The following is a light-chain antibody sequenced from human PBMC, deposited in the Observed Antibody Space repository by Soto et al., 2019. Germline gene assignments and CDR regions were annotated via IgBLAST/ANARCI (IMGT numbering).Light chain of an antibody. CDR2: GDT. CDR1: SSNIGAGYD. CDR3: HSYDSSLSGSV. V-gene: IGLV1-40*01. J-gene: IGLJ3*02. Sequence: QSVLTQPPSVSGAPGQRATISCTGSSSNIGAGYDVHWYRQLPGTAPKLLIHGDTTRPSGVPDRFSASKSGTSASLAITGLQAEDEADYYCHSYDSSLSGSVFGGGTKLTVL.